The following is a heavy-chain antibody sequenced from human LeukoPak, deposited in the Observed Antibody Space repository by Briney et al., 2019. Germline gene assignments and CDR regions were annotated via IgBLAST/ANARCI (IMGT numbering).Heavy chain of an antibody. J-gene: IGHJ4*02. Sequence: ASVKVSCKASGYTFTGYYMHWVRQAPGKGLEWMGGFDPEDGETIYAQKFQGRVTMTEDTSTDTAYMELSSLRSEDTAVYYCALEPIVVVPAAIVYWGQGTLVTVSS. CDR1: GYTFTGYY. CDR2: FDPEDGET. D-gene: IGHD2-2*02. CDR3: ALEPIVVVPAAIVY. V-gene: IGHV1-24*01.